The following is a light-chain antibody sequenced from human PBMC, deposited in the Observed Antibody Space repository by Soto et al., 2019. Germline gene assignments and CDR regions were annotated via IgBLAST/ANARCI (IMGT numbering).Light chain of an antibody. V-gene: IGKV3-20*01. Sequence: IVLTQSPGTLSLSPGERATLSCRASQSVSSSSLAWYQQKPGQAPRLLIYGASSRATGIPDRFSGSGSGTDFTLTISRLEPEDFAVYYCQQYGSPIAFGQGTKVDIK. CDR2: GAS. CDR3: QQYGSPIA. CDR1: QSVSSSS. J-gene: IGKJ1*01.